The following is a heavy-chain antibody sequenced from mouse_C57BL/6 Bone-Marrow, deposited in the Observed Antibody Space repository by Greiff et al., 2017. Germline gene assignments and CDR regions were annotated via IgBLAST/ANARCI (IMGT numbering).Heavy chain of an antibody. CDR1: GYSITSGYY. V-gene: IGHV3-6*01. J-gene: IGHJ2*01. Sequence: VQLKESGPGLVKPSQSLSLTCSVTGYSITSGYYWNWIRQFPGNKLEWMGYISYDGSNNYNPSLKNRISITRDTSKNQFFLKLNSVTTEDTATYYCARNYYGNVFDYWGQGTTLTVSS. CDR2: ISYDGSN. D-gene: IGHD2-1*01. CDR3: ARNYYGNVFDY.